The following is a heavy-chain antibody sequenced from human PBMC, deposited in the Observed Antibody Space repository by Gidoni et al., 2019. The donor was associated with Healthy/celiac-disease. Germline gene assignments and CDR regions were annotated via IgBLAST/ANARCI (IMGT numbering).Heavy chain of an antibody. J-gene: IGHJ4*02. CDR1: GFTFSSYA. CDR3: ARGETYYDILTGYLGLDY. Sequence: QVQLVESGGGVVQPGRSLRLSCAASGFTFSSYAMHWVRQAPGKGLEWVAVISYDGSNKYYADSVKGRFTISRDNSKNTLYLQMNSLRAEDTAVYYCARGETYYDILTGYLGLDYWGQGTLVTVSS. D-gene: IGHD3-9*01. CDR2: ISYDGSNK. V-gene: IGHV3-30-3*01.